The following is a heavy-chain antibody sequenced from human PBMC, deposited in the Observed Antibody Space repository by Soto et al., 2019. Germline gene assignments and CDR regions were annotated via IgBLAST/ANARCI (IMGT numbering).Heavy chain of an antibody. D-gene: IGHD6-19*01. CDR2: IKQDGSEK. Sequence: PGGSLSPSCAASGFTFSSYWMSWVRQAPGKGLEWVANIKQDGSEKYYVDSVTGRFTISRDNAKNSLYLQMNSLRAEDTAVYYCARELQGVSVATYYFDCWDQGTLVTVSS. CDR3: ARELQGVSVATYYFDC. CDR1: GFTFSSYW. J-gene: IGHJ4*02. V-gene: IGHV3-7*01.